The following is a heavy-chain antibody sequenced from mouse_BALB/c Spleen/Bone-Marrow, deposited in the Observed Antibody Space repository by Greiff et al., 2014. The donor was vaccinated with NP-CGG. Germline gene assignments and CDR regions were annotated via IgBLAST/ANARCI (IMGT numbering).Heavy chain of an antibody. D-gene: IGHD1-1*01. J-gene: IGHJ4*01. V-gene: IGHV2-9*02. CDR3: ARVYGSSYDPYYYAMDY. CDR1: GFSLTSYG. CDR2: IWAGGST. Sequence: VMLVESGPGLVAPSQSLSITCTVSGFSLTSYGVYWARQPPGKGLEWLGVIWAGGSTNYNSGLMSRLSISKDNSKSQVLLKMNSLQTDDTAMYYCARVYGSSYDPYYYAMDYWVKEPPSPSPQ.